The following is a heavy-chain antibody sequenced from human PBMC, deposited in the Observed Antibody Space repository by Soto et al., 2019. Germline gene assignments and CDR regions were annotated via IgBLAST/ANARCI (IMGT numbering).Heavy chain of an antibody. CDR1: GGSISSGGYY. J-gene: IGHJ5*02. Sequence: SETLSLTCTVSGGSISSGGYYWSWIRQHPGKGLEWIGYIYYSGSTYYNPSLKSRVTISVDTSKNQFSLKLSSVTAADTAVYYCARRQYGNWFDPWGQGTLVTVSS. V-gene: IGHV4-31*03. CDR2: IYYSGST. D-gene: IGHD2-2*01. CDR3: ARRQYGNWFDP.